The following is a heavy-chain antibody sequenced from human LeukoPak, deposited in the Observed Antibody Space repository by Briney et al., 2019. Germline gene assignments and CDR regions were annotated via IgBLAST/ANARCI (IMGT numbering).Heavy chain of an antibody. Sequence: SETLSLTCAVYGGSFSGYYWSWIRQPPGKGLEWIGYIYNSGSTNYNPSLKSRVTISVDTSKNQFSLKLSSVTAADTAVYYCARHASLYSNYDYWGQGTLVTVSS. D-gene: IGHD4-11*01. V-gene: IGHV4-59*08. CDR3: ARHASLYSNYDY. CDR2: IYNSGST. J-gene: IGHJ4*02. CDR1: GGSFSGYY.